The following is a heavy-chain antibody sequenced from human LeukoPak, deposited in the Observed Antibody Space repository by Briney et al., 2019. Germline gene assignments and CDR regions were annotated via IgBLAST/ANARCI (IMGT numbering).Heavy chain of an antibody. D-gene: IGHD1-1*01. CDR2: FDPEDGET. V-gene: IGHV1-24*01. CDR3: ARTSPGDY. J-gene: IGHJ4*02. Sequence: ASVKVSCKVSGYTLTELSMHWVRQAPGKGLEWMGGFDPEDGETIYAQKFQGRVTMTRDTSISTAYMELSRLRSDDTAVYYCARTSPGDYWGQGTLVTVSS. CDR1: GYTLTELS.